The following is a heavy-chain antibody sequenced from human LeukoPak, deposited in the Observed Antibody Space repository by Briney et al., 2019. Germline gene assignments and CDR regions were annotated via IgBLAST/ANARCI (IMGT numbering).Heavy chain of an antibody. D-gene: IGHD1-14*01. Sequence: ASVKVSCKASGYTFTSYYMHWVRQAPGQGLEWMGWISAYNGNTNYAQKLQGRVTMATDTSTSTAYMELRRLRSDDTAVYYCASSPDAFDIWGQGTMVTVSS. CDR3: ASSPDAFDI. CDR1: GYTFTSYY. CDR2: ISAYNGNT. V-gene: IGHV1-18*04. J-gene: IGHJ3*02.